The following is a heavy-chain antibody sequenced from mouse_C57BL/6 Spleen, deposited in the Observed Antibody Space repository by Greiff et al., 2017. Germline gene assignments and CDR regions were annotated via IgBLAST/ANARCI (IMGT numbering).Heavy chain of an antibody. D-gene: IGHD2-3*01. CDR1: GYTFTSYW. J-gene: IGHJ4*01. V-gene: IGHV1-64*01. Sequence: QVQLQQPGAELVKPGASVKLSCKASGYTFTSYWMHWVKQRPGQGLEWIGMIHPNSGSTNYNEKFKSKATLTVDKSSRTAYMQLRSLTSEDSAVYYCARGGDGYFYAMDYWGQGTSVTVSS. CDR2: IHPNSGST. CDR3: ARGGDGYFYAMDY.